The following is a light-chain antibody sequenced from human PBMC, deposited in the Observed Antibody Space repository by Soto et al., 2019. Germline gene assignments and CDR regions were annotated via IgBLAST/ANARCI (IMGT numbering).Light chain of an antibody. CDR3: QQYGRSPLN. Sequence: EIVLTQSPGTLSLSPGERATLSCRASQSVSSSYLTWYQHKPGQAPRLLIYGASSRATGIPDRFSGSGSGTDFTLTISRLEPEDFAVYYCQQYGRSPLNFGGGTRWIS. CDR2: GAS. CDR1: QSVSSSY. V-gene: IGKV3-20*01. J-gene: IGKJ4*01.